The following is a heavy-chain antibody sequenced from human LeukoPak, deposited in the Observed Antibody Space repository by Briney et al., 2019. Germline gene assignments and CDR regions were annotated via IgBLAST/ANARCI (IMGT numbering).Heavy chain of an antibody. Sequence: GGSLRLSCAASGFTFSSYAMHWGRQAPGKGLEWVAVISYDGSNKYYADSVKGRFTISRDNSKNTLYLQMNSLRAEETAMYYCARASLRSSGSHNFDYWGQGALVTVSS. CDR1: GFTFSSYA. J-gene: IGHJ4*02. D-gene: IGHD3-22*01. V-gene: IGHV3-30-3*01. CDR3: ARASLRSSGSHNFDY. CDR2: ISYDGSNK.